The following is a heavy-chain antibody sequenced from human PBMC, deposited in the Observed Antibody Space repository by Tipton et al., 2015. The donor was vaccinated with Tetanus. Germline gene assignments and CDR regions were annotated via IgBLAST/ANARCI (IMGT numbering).Heavy chain of an antibody. Sequence: SLRLSCVASGFIFSNYGMNWVRQIPGKGLEWVSYTSSSSTTIYYADSVKGRFTISRDNAKNSLYLQMNSLRDEDTAVYYCTSESGNWNLGGMDVWGQGTTVIVSS. V-gene: IGHV3-48*02. CDR1: GFIFSNYG. CDR2: TSSSSTTI. D-gene: IGHD1-1*01. J-gene: IGHJ6*02. CDR3: TSESGNWNLGGMDV.